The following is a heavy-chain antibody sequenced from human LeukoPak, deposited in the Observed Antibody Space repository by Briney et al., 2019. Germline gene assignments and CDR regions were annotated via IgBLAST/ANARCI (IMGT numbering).Heavy chain of an antibody. J-gene: IGHJ5*02. Sequence: PSETLSLTCTVSGGSISTYYWSWIRQPPGKGLQYIGYVYNSGSTNYNPSLKSRLTISVDTSKNQFSLQLTSVTAADTAVYYCARQVQGAAGRFDTWGQGTLVTVAS. CDR1: GGSISTYY. V-gene: IGHV4-59*08. CDR3: ARQVQGAAGRFDT. D-gene: IGHD6-13*01. CDR2: VYNSGST.